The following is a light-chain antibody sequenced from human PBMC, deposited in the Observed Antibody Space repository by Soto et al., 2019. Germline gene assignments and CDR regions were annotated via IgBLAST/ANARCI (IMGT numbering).Light chain of an antibody. J-gene: IGKJ2*01. Sequence: EIVMTQSPATLSVSPGERATLSCRASQSVSSSLAWYQQKPGQAPRLIIYGASTRATGIPARFSGSGSGTEFTLTISSLQSEDLAVYYCQQYTNWPPTYTFGQGTKLEIK. V-gene: IGKV3-15*01. CDR3: QQYTNWPPTYT. CDR2: GAS. CDR1: QSVSSS.